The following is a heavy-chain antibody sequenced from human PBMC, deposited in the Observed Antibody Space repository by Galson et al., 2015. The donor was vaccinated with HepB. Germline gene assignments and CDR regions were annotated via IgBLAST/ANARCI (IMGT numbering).Heavy chain of an antibody. CDR2: INSDGSST. Sequence: SLRLSCAASGFTFSSYWMHWVRQAPGKGLVWVSRINSDGSSTSYADSVKGRFTISRDNAKNTLYLQMNSLRAEDTAVYYCARVVLGRAAAGTGYDYWGQGTLVTVSS. J-gene: IGHJ4*02. CDR1: GFTFSSYW. V-gene: IGHV3-74*01. D-gene: IGHD6-13*01. CDR3: ARVVLGRAAAGTGYDY.